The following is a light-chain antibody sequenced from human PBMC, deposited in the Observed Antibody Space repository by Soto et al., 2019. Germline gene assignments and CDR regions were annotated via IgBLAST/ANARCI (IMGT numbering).Light chain of an antibody. J-gene: IGKJ1*01. CDR2: VAS. CDR1: QSISSF. Sequence: DIQMTQSPSSLSASVGDRVTITCRASQSISSFLNWYQQKLGKAPKLLIYVASSLQSGVPSRFSGSGSGTDFTLTICSLQPEDFATYYCQQTYSTSTLGQGTKVDIK. V-gene: IGKV1-39*01. CDR3: QQTYSTST.